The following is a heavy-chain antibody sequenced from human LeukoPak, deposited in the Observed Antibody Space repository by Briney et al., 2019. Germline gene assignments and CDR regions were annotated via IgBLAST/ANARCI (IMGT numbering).Heavy chain of an antibody. CDR3: ARDWGNSGYDYIRQWLVLFDY. J-gene: IGHJ4*02. Sequence: KPSETLSLTCTVSGGSISSSSYYWGWIRQPPGKGLEWIGSIYYSGSTYYNPSLKSRVTISVDTSKNQFSLKLSSVTAADTAVYYCARDWGNSGYDYIRQWLVLFDYWGQGTLVTVSS. CDR2: IYYSGST. V-gene: IGHV4-39*07. D-gene: IGHD5-12*01. CDR1: GGSISSSSYY.